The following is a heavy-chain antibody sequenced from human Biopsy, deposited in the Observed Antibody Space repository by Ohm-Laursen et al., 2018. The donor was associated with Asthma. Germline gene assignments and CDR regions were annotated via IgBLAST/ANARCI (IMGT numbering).Heavy chain of an antibody. CDR2: ISFDGSNE. CDR3: AKELFPGWELRRGPDS. J-gene: IGHJ4*02. V-gene: IGHV3-30*18. CDR1: GFSFSNFG. D-gene: IGHD1-26*01. Sequence: SLRLSCSASGFSFSNFGMHWVRQAPGKGLEWVAVISFDGSNEDYADSVKGRFTISRDNSKNTLFLEMNSLRAEDTAVYYCAKELFPGWELRRGPDSWGQGTLVTVSS.